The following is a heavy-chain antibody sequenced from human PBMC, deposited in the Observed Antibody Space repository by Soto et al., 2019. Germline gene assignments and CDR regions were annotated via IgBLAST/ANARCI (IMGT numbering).Heavy chain of an antibody. D-gene: IGHD2-2*02. J-gene: IGHJ6*02. V-gene: IGHV5-51*01. CDR1: GYSFTSYW. CDR2: IYPGDSDT. CDR3: QLVGPADILSSGMGV. Sequence: GESLKISCKGSGYSFTSYWIGWVRQMPGKGLEWMGIIYPGDSDTRYSPSFQGQVTISADKSISTAYLQWSSLKASDTAMYYSQLVGPADILSSGMGVWGQGNTVTVSS.